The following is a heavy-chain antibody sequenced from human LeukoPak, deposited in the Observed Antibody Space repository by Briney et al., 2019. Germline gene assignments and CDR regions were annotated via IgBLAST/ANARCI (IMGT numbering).Heavy chain of an antibody. J-gene: IGHJ6*02. CDR2: INRDGSER. CDR3: ARRNAMDV. CDR1: GFTFSNYW. V-gene: IGHV3-7*03. Sequence: GGSLRLSCAASGFTFSNYWMTWVRQAPGKGLEWVANINRDGSERCYVDSVKGRFTISRDDAKSSLYLQMNSLRAEDTAVYYCARRNAMDVWGQGTTVTVSS.